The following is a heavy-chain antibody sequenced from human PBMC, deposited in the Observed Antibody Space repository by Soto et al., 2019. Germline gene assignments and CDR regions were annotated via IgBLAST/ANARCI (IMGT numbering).Heavy chain of an antibody. D-gene: IGHD4-17*01. CDR2: ISGSSSTI. CDR1: GFTFSSYS. CDR3: ASGKDYAEGGD. Sequence: EVQLVESGGGLVQPGGSLRLSCAASGFTFSSYSMNWVRQAPGKGLEWVSYISGSSSTIYYADSVKGRFTISRDNAKNSRYLQMNSLRDENTAVYYCASGKDYAEGGDWGQGTLVTVCS. J-gene: IGHJ4*02. V-gene: IGHV3-48*02.